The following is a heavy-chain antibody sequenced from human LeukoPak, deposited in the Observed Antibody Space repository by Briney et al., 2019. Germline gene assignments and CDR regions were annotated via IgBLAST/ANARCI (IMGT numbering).Heavy chain of an antibody. CDR1: GGSFSGYY. D-gene: IGHD3/OR15-3a*01. J-gene: IGHJ6*04. CDR3: ARGHDLRGDLDV. Sequence: SETLSLTCAVYGGSFSGYYWSWIRQPPGKGLEWIGEINHSGSTNYNPSLKSRVTISVDTSKNQFSLKLSSVTAADTAVYYCARGHDLRGDLDVWGKGTTVTISS. V-gene: IGHV4-34*01. CDR2: INHSGST.